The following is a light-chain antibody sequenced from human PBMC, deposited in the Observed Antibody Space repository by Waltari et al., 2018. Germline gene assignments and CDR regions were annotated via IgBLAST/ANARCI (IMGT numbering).Light chain of an antibody. V-gene: IGKV3-20*01. CDR1: QSVSRS. Sequence: SCRASQSVSRSVAWYQQKPGQAPRLLIYGTSIRATGIPDRFSGSGSGTDFSLTISRLESEDFAVYYCQHYVRLPATFGQGTKVEIK. J-gene: IGKJ1*01. CDR2: GTS. CDR3: QHYVRLPAT.